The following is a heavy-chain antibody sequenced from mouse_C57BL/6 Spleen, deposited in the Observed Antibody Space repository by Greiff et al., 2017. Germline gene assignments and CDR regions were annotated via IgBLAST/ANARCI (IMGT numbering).Heavy chain of an antibody. CDR3: ARNWDGDY. V-gene: IGHV1-26*01. CDR1: GYTFTDYY. J-gene: IGHJ2*01. CDR2: INPNNGGT. D-gene: IGHD4-1*01. Sequence: EVQLQQSGPELVKPGASVKISCKASGYTFTDYYMNWVKQSHGKSLEWIGDINPNNGGTSYNQKFKGKATLTVDTSSSTAYMELRSLTSEDSAVYYCARNWDGDYWGQGTTLTVSS.